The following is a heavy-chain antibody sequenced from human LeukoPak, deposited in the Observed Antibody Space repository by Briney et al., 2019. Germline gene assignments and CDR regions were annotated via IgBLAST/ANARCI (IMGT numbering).Heavy chain of an antibody. J-gene: IGHJ3*02. CDR3: ARVKGIAVAVVAFDI. CDR1: GGTFSSYA. V-gene: IGHV1-69*13. Sequence: ASVKVSCKASGGTFSSYAISWVRQAPGQGLEWMGGIIPIFGTANYAQKFQGRVTITADESTSTAYMELSSLRSEDTAVYYCARVKGIAVAVVAFDIWGQGTMVTVSS. CDR2: IIPIFGTA. D-gene: IGHD6-19*01.